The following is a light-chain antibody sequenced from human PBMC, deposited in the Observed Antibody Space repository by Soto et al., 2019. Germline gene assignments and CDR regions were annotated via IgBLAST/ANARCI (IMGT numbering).Light chain of an antibody. J-gene: IGKJ2*03. CDR1: QSINSNS. Sequence: ESVLTQSQGTLSLSTGERATLSCRVSQSINSNSLAWYQQKPGQAPRLLIYAASSRATDIPDRFSGSGSGTEVTLTSRRLEPEDFAVYYCQRDSFGQGTKLEIK. CDR2: AAS. CDR3: QRDS. V-gene: IGKV3-20*01.